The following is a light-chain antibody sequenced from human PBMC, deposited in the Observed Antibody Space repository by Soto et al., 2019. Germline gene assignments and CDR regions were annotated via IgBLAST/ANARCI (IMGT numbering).Light chain of an antibody. CDR2: DVS. V-gene: IGLV2-14*03. CDR1: SSDVGAYNF. J-gene: IGLJ1*01. Sequence: QSVLTQPASVSGSPRQSITVSCTGTSSDVGAYNFVAWYQQHPGKAPKVILYDVSDRPSGVSNRFSGSKSGNTASLTISGLRAEDEADYYCSAHTTSSLYVFGSGTKVTVL. CDR3: SAHTTSSLYV.